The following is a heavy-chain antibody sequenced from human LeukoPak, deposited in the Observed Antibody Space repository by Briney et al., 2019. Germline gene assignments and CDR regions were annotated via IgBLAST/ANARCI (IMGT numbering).Heavy chain of an antibody. CDR2: ISYDGSYK. CDR1: GFTFSSYG. V-gene: IGHV3-30*18. D-gene: IGHD6-19*01. J-gene: IGHJ4*02. CDR3: AKAHEAYSSGWYPVDY. Sequence: PGGSLRLSCAASGFTFSSYGMHWVRQAPGKGLEWVASISYDGSYKYYADSVKGRFTMSRDNSKNTLYLQMNSLRAEDTAVYYCAKAHEAYSSGWYPVDYWGQGTLVTVSS.